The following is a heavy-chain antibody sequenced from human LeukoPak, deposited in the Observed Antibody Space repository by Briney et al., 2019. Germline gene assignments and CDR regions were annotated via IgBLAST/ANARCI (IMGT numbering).Heavy chain of an antibody. V-gene: IGHV3-7*03. CDR3: ARSSGTGTFSY. Sequence: GGSLRLSCAASGFTFSSYWMSWVRQAPGEGLEWVAKINQDGTEKAYVDSVRGRFTISRDNAKNSLFLQMNSLRAEDTAVYYCARSSGTGTFSYWGQGTLVSVSS. CDR1: GFTFSSYW. J-gene: IGHJ4*02. D-gene: IGHD6-25*01. CDR2: INQDGTEK.